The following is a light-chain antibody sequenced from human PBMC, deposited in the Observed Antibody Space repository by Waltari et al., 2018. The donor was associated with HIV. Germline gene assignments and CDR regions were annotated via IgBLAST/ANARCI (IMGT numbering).Light chain of an antibody. J-gene: IGKJ5*01. CDR2: DAS. CDR3: QQRANWLPIT. CDR1: QSVSTY. V-gene: IGKV3-11*01. Sequence: EIVLTQSPATLSLSPGERATLSCRASQSVSTYLAWYQQKPGQAPRLLIYDASNRATGIPARFSGSGSETDFTLLISSLEPEDFAVYYCQQRANWLPITFGQGTRLEIK.